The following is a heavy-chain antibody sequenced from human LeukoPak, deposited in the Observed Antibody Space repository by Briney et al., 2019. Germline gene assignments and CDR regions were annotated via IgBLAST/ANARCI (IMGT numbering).Heavy chain of an antibody. Sequence: GASVKVSCKASGGTFSSYAISWVRQATGQGLEWMGGIIPIFGTANYAQKFQGRVTITADESTSTAYMELSSLRSEDTAVYYCARLVNFRHGDYEVYWGQGTLVTVSS. J-gene: IGHJ4*02. D-gene: IGHD4-17*01. CDR2: IIPIFGTA. V-gene: IGHV1-69*01. CDR3: ARLVNFRHGDYEVY. CDR1: GGTFSSYA.